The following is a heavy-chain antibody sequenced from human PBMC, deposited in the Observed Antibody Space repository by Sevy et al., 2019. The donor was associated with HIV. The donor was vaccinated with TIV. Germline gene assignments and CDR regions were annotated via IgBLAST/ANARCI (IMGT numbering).Heavy chain of an antibody. CDR3: ARDPHSSSWPYYFDY. CDR2: ISSSSSYI. D-gene: IGHD6-13*01. J-gene: IGHJ4*02. CDR1: GFTFSSYS. V-gene: IGHV3-21*01. Sequence: GGSLRLSCAASGFTFSSYSMNWVRQAPGKGLEWVSSISSSSSYIYYAHSVKGRFTSSRDNAKNSLFLQMNSLSAEDTVVYYCARDPHSSSWPYYFDYWGQGTLVTVSS.